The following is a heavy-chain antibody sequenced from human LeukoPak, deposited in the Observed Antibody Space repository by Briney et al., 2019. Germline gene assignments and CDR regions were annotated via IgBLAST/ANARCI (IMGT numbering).Heavy chain of an antibody. V-gene: IGHV1-3*01. D-gene: IGHD3-9*01. CDR3: ARSYYDILTGSSLLNSFDY. J-gene: IGHJ4*02. Sequence: ASVKVSCKASEYTFTSYAIHWVRQAPGQRLEWMGWINAGNGNTDYSQKFQGRLTITRDTSATTAYMQLNSLRSEDTAVYYCARSYYDILTGSSLLNSFDYWGQGTLVTVSS. CDR2: INAGNGNT. CDR1: EYTFTSYA.